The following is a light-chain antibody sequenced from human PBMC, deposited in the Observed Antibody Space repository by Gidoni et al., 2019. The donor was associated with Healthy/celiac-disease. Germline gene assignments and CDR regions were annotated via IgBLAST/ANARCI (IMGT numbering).Light chain of an antibody. J-gene: IGKJ5*01. CDR3: QQYGSSPTT. V-gene: IGKV3-20*01. CDR1: QSVSSSY. Sequence: LSCRASQSVSSSYLAWYQQKPGQAPRLLIYGASSRATGIPDRFSGSGSGTDFTLTISRLEPEDFAVYYCQQYGSSPTTFGQGTRLEIK. CDR2: GAS.